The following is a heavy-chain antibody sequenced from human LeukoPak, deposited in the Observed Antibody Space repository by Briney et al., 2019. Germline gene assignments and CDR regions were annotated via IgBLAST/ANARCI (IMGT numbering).Heavy chain of an antibody. J-gene: IGHJ4*02. CDR2: IYYSGST. Sequence: SETLSLTCTVSGGSISSCYWSWIRQPPGKGLEWVGYIYYSGSTNYNHPLKSRVTISVDTSKNQCSLKLSSVTAADTAVYYCARGIAVAGTGFDYWGQGTLVTVSS. CDR1: GGSISSCY. CDR3: ARGIAVAGTGFDY. D-gene: IGHD6-19*01. V-gene: IGHV4-59*12.